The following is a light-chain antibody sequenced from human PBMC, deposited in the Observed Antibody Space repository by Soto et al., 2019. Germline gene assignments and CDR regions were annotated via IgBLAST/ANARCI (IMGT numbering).Light chain of an antibody. CDR2: GNS. V-gene: IGLV1-40*01. Sequence: QSALTQPPSVSGAPGQRVTISCTGSSSNIGAGYDGHWYQQLPGTAPKLLIYGNSNRPSGVPDRFSGSKSGTSASLAITGLRAEDEADYYCQSYDSSLSGWVFGGGTKLTVL. J-gene: IGLJ3*02. CDR3: QSYDSSLSGWV. CDR1: SSNIGAGYD.